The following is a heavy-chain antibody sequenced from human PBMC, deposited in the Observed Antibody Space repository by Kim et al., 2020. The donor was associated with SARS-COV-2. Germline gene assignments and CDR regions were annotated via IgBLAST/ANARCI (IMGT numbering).Heavy chain of an antibody. J-gene: IGHJ4*02. D-gene: IGHD6-13*01. Sequence: NTVQGRSTIARDNSKNTLYLQMGSLRAEDMAVYYCARSPLAAAGRYFDYWGQGTLVTVSS. V-gene: IGHV3-64*01. CDR3: ARSPLAAAGRYFDY.